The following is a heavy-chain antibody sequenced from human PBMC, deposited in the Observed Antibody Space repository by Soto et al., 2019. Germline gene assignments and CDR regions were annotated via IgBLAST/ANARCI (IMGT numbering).Heavy chain of an antibody. V-gene: IGHV1-69*13. J-gene: IGHJ6*02. CDR1: GGTFSSYA. Sequence: RPSVKVSCKASGGTFSSYAISWVRQAPGQGLEWMGGIIPIFGTANYAQKFQGRVTITADESTSTAYMELSSLRSEDTAVYYCARVVVPAARSYYYYYGMDVWGQGTTVTVSS. CDR2: IIPIFGTA. CDR3: ARVVVPAARSYYYYYGMDV. D-gene: IGHD2-2*01.